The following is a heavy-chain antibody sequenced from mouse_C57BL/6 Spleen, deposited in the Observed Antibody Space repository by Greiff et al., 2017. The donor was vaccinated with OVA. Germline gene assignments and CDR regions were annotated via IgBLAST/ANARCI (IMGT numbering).Heavy chain of an antibody. CDR3: ARAFYDDGSNGFDY. CDR2: INPNNGGT. V-gene: IGHV1-26*01. Sequence: EVQLQQSGPELVKPGASVKISCKASGYTFTDYYMNWVKQSHGKSLEWIGDINPNNGGTSYTQKFKGKATLTVDKSSSTAYMELRSLTSEDSAVYYCARAFYDDGSNGFDYWGKGTPVTVSA. J-gene: IGHJ3*01. D-gene: IGHD1-1*01. CDR1: GYTFTDYY.